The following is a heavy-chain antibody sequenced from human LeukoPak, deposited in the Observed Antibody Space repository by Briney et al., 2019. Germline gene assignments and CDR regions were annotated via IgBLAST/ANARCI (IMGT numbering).Heavy chain of an antibody. CDR1: GFTFSSYA. CDR3: AKVAPYGNYLFHY. Sequence: GGSLILSCAASGFTFSSYAMSWVRQAPGKGLEWVSGISGSGGSTNYADSVKGRFTIARDNSKNTLYLQMNSLGAEDTAVYYCAKVAPYGNYLFHYWGQGTRVTVSS. J-gene: IGHJ4*02. D-gene: IGHD1-7*01. CDR2: ISGSGGST. V-gene: IGHV3-23*01.